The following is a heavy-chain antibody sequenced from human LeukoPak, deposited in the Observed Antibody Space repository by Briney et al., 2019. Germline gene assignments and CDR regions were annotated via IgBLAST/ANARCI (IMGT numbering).Heavy chain of an antibody. V-gene: IGHV4-34*01. CDR3: ARGGRGCPRR. CDR1: GGSFSGYY. CDR2: INHSGST. Sequence: SETLSLTCAVYGGSFSGYYWSWIRQPPGKGLEWIGEINHSGSTNYNPSLKSRVTISVDTSKNQFSLKLSSVTAADTAVYYCARGGRGCPRRWGQGTLVTVSS. J-gene: IGHJ4*02. D-gene: IGHD6-19*01.